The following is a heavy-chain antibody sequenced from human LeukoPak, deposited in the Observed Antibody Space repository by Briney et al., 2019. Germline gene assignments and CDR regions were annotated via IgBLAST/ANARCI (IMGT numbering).Heavy chain of an antibody. V-gene: IGHV3-7*01. CDR2: IKQDGSEK. J-gene: IGHJ4*02. Sequence: GGSLRLSCAASGFTFSMYWMSWVRQAPGKGLEWVANIKQDGSEKYYVDSVKGRFTISRDNAKNSLYLQMNSLRAEDTAVYYCARRYPQYDFYYFDYWGQGTLVTVSS. CDR3: ARRYPQYDFYYFDY. D-gene: IGHD3-3*01. CDR1: GFTFSMYW.